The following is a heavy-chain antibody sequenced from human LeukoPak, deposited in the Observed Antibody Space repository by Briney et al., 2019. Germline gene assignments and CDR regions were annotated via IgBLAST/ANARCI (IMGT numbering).Heavy chain of an antibody. CDR1: GGSISSYY. Sequence: SETLSLTCTVSGGSISSYYCSWIRQPPGKGLEWIGYIYYSGSTNYNPSLKSRVTISVDTSKNQFSLKLSSVTAADTAVYYCARGLLYYDSSGYYYPFDYWGQGTLVTVSS. D-gene: IGHD3-22*01. V-gene: IGHV4-59*08. CDR2: IYYSGST. CDR3: ARGLLYYDSSGYYYPFDY. J-gene: IGHJ4*02.